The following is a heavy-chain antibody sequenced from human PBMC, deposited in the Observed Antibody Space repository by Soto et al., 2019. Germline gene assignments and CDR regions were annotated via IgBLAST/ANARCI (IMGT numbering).Heavy chain of an antibody. D-gene: IGHD2-15*01. Sequence: SEALSLTRAVSCGSISNNDYCWNLIRHSPGKALDVIVYIYHNGGTFYNPSLKSRVTISVDTSKNQFSLKLSSVTAADTAVYYCARGRCSGGSCYSSSHRYNWFDPWGQGTLVTVSS. CDR2: IYHNGGT. V-gene: IGHV4-30-2*06. CDR1: CGSISNNDYC. J-gene: IGHJ5*02. CDR3: ARGRCSGGSCYSSSHRYNWFDP.